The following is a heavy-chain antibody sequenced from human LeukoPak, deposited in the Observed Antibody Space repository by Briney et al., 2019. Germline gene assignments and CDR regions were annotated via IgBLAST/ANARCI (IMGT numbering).Heavy chain of an antibody. CDR2: IYYSGST. D-gene: IGHD3-3*01. CDR3: ARGAVGDFWSGYYHWFDP. CDR1: GGSISSSSYY. Sequence: PSETLSLTCTVSGGSISSSSYYWGWIRQPPGKGLEWIGSIYYSGSTYYNPSLKSRVTISVDTSKNQFSLKLSSVTAADTAVYYCARGAVGDFWSGYYHWFDPWGREPWSPSPQ. J-gene: IGHJ5*02. V-gene: IGHV4-39*07.